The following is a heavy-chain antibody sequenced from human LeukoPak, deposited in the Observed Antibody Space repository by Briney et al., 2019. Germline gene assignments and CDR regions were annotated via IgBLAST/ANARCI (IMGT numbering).Heavy chain of an antibody. Sequence: PSETLSLTCTVSGGSISSSSYYWGWIRQPPGKGLEWIGSIYYSGSTYYNPSLKSRVTISVDTSKNQFSLKLSSVTAADTAVYYCARDLRGEYSRYFDLWGRGTLVTVSS. V-gene: IGHV4-39*02. CDR3: ARDLRGEYSRYFDL. D-gene: IGHD6-6*01. CDR1: GGSISSSSYY. CDR2: IYYSGST. J-gene: IGHJ2*01.